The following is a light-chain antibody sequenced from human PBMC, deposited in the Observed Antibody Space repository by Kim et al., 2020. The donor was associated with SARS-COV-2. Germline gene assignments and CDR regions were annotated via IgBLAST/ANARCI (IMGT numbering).Light chain of an antibody. J-gene: IGLJ1*01. CDR3: QAWDSSSKV. Sequence: SYELTQPPSVSVSPGQTASITCSGDKLGDKYACWYQQKPGQPPVLVIYQDSKRPSGIPERFSGSNSGNTVTLTISGIQAMDEADYYCQAWDSSSKVFGTG. CDR2: QDS. CDR1: KLGDKY. V-gene: IGLV3-1*01.